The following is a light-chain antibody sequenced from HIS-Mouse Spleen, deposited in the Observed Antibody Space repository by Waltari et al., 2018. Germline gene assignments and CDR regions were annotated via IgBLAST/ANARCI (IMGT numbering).Light chain of an antibody. J-gene: IGKJ1*01. CDR3: QQLNSYPQT. Sequence: DIQLTQSPSFLSASVGDRVTITCRASQGISSYLAWYQQKPGKAPKLLIYAASTLESGVPSRFSGSGSGTEFSLTISRMQPEDFATYYCQQLNSYPQTCGQGTKVEIK. V-gene: IGKV1-9*01. CDR2: AAS. CDR1: QGISSY.